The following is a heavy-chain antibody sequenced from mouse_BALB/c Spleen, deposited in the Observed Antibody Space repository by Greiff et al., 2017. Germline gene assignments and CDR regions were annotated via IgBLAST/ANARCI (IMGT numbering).Heavy chain of an antibody. CDR1: GFDFSRYW. CDR2: INPGSSTI. CDR3: ARWLPTTAPSYFDY. D-gene: IGHD1-2*01. J-gene: IGHJ2*01. Sequence: EVKLLESGGGLVQPGGSLNLSCAASGFDFSRYWMSWARQAPGKGQEWIGEINPGSSTINYTPSLKDKFIISRDNAKNTLYLQMSKVRSEDTALYYGARWLPTTAPSYFDYWGQGTTLTVSS. V-gene: IGHV4-2*02.